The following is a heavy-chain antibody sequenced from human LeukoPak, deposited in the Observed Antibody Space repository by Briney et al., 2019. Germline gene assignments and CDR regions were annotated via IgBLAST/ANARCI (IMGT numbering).Heavy chain of an antibody. D-gene: IGHD4-17*01. Sequence: TSETLSLTCTVSGGSISTSSYYWGWIRQPPGKGLEWIGSIYYSGSTYYNPSLRSRVTISVDTSKNQFSLKLSSVTAADTAVYYCARDLYGDYGGYWGQGTLVTVSS. J-gene: IGHJ4*02. CDR2: IYYSGST. CDR3: ARDLYGDYGGY. V-gene: IGHV4-39*07. CDR1: GGSISTSSYY.